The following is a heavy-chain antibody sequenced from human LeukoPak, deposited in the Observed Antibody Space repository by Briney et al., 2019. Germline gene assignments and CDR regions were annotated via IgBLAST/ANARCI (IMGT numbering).Heavy chain of an antibody. D-gene: IGHD3-16*01. CDR3: GRDQGGRNSH. J-gene: IGHJ4*02. CDR2: IRSFRGTI. Sequence: PGGSLRLSCAASGFTFSIYSMNWVRQAPGKGLEWVSYIRSFRGTINYADSVKGRFTISRDNAKSSLYLQMNSLRADDTAVYFFGRDQGGRNSHGGEGSLVTV. V-gene: IGHV3-48*01. CDR1: GFTFSIYS.